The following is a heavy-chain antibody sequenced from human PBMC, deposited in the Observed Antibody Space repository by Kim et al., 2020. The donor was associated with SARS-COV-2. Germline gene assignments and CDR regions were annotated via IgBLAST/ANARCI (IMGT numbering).Heavy chain of an antibody. Sequence: SETLSLTCTVSGYSISSGYYWGWIRQPPGKGLEWIGSIYHSGSTYYNPSLKSRVTISVDTSKNQFSLKLSSVTAADTAVYYCARANHDCSSTSCPFPWGQGTLVTVSS. CDR3: ARANHDCSSTSCPFP. CDR2: IYHSGST. CDR1: GYSISSGYY. D-gene: IGHD2-2*01. J-gene: IGHJ5*02. V-gene: IGHV4-38-2*02.